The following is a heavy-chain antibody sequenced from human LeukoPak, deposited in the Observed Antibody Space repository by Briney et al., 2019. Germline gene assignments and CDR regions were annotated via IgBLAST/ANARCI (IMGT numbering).Heavy chain of an antibody. CDR3: ARAEYCGGDCYSGLDY. D-gene: IGHD2-21*02. V-gene: IGHV1-69*05. Sequence: GASVKVSCKASGGTFSSYAISWVRQAPGQGLEWMGRIIPTFGTANYAQKFQGRVTITTDESTSTAYMELSSLRSEDTAVYYCARAEYCGGDCYSGLDYWGQGTLVTVSS. CDR1: GGTFSSYA. J-gene: IGHJ4*02. CDR2: IIPTFGTA.